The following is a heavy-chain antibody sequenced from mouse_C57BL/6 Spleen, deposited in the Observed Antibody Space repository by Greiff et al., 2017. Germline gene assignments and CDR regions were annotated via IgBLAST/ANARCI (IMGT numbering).Heavy chain of an antibody. J-gene: IGHJ4*01. V-gene: IGHV1-69*01. CDR1: GYTFTSYW. Sequence: QVQLQQPGAELVMPGASVKLSCKASGYTFTSYWMHWVKQRPGQGLEWIGEIDPSDSYTNYNQKFKGKSTLTVDKSSSTAYMQLSSLTSEDSAVYYCARMVTTLWDYAMDYWGQGTSVTVSS. CDR3: ARMVTTLWDYAMDY. CDR2: IDPSDSYT. D-gene: IGHD2-2*01.